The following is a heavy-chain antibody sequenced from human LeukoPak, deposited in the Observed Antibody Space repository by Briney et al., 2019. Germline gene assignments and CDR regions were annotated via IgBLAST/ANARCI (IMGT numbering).Heavy chain of an antibody. CDR1: GGSISLYY. CDR2: IFTTGIT. Sequence: SETLSLTCTVSGGSISLYYWNWIRQPAGKGLEWIGRIFTTGITNYKSSLKSRVTMSVDASKNQFSLTLTAVTAADTAAYYCARESSGSYYNPLGYMDVWGKGTTVTVSS. V-gene: IGHV4-4*07. J-gene: IGHJ6*03. D-gene: IGHD3-10*01. CDR3: ARESSGSYYNPLGYMDV.